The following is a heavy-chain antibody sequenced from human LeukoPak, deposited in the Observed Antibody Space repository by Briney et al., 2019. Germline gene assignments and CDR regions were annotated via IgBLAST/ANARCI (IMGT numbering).Heavy chain of an antibody. Sequence: SETLSLTCTVSGDSISSYYWSWIRQPPGKGLEWIGYIYYSGSTNYNPSLKSRVTISVDTSKNQFSLKLSSVTAADTAVYYCARHEGSSWLAYWGQGTLVTVSS. CDR3: ARHEGSSWLAY. V-gene: IGHV4-59*08. J-gene: IGHJ4*02. CDR1: GDSISSYY. D-gene: IGHD6-13*01. CDR2: IYYSGST.